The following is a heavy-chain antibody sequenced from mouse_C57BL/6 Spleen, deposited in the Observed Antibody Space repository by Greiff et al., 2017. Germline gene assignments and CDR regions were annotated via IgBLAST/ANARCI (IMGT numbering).Heavy chain of an antibody. CDR1: GYTFTSYW. V-gene: IGHV1-53*01. Sequence: QVQLQQPGTALVKPGASVKLSCKASGYTFTSYWMHWVKQRPGQGLEWIGNINPSNGGTNSNEPFTSKATLTVDKSSSTADMQRSSLTSEDSAVYYCARSGGYSPWFAYWGQGTLVTVSA. D-gene: IGHD2-3*01. CDR3: ARSGGYSPWFAY. J-gene: IGHJ3*01. CDR2: INPSNGGT.